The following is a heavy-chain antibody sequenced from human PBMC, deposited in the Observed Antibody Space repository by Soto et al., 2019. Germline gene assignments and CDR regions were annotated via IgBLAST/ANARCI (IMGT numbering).Heavy chain of an antibody. Sequence: PGGSLRLSCAASGFTFRNAWTSWVRQAPGKGLEWVGRIKSKTDGGTTDYAAPVKGRFTISRDDSKNTLYLQMNSLKTEDTAVYYCTTVVGAPYAFDIWGQGTMVTVSS. CDR3: TTVVGAPYAFDI. CDR1: GFTFRNAW. V-gene: IGHV3-15*01. D-gene: IGHD1-26*01. J-gene: IGHJ3*02. CDR2: IKSKTDGGTT.